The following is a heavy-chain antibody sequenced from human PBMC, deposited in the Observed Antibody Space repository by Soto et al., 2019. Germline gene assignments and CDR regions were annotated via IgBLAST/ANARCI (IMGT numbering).Heavy chain of an antibody. J-gene: IGHJ4*01. D-gene: IGHD3-10*01. Sequence: QVQLVESGGGVVQPGRSLRLSCTASGFNFGNYDVDWVRQAPGKGPEWVAMMSHDGSDEYFADSVRGRFTISRDNSKHTLEKQLNSLTPNDPAMYYCARAFNDRWFGEVSHHAKWGRGTQVIVSS. CDR3: ARAFNDRWFGEVSHHAK. CDR1: GFNFGNYD. V-gene: IGHV3-30*03. CDR2: MSHDGSDE.